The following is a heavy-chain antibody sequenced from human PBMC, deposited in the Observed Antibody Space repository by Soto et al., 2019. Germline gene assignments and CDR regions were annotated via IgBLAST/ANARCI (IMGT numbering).Heavy chain of an antibody. Sequence: GESLKISCKGSGYSFTSYWIGWVRQKPGKGIEWMGRIDPSDSQTYYSPSFRGHVTISVTKSITTVFLQWSSLRASDTAMYYCARQIYDSDSGPNFQYYFDSWGQGTPVTVSS. CDR2: IDPSDSQT. D-gene: IGHD5-12*01. CDR1: GYSFTSYW. J-gene: IGHJ4*02. V-gene: IGHV5-10-1*01. CDR3: ARQIYDSDSGPNFQYYFDS.